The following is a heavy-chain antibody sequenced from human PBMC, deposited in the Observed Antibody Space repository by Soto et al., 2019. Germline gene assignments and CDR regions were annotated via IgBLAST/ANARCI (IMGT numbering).Heavy chain of an antibody. CDR2: ISGSGGST. J-gene: IGHJ4*02. Sequence: GGSLRLSCAASGFTFNSYAISWVRQAPGKGLEWVSAISGSGGSTYYADSVKGRFTISRDNSKNTLYLQMNSLRAEDTAVYYCATQPSYYYDSRTFDYWGQGTLVTVSS. CDR1: GFTFNSYA. CDR3: ATQPSYYYDSRTFDY. D-gene: IGHD3-22*01. V-gene: IGHV3-23*01.